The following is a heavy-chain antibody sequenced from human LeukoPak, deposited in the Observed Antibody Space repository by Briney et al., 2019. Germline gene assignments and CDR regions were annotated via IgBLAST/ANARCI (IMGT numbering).Heavy chain of an antibody. CDR2: IIPIFGTA. V-gene: IGHV1-69*05. J-gene: IGHJ4*02. Sequence: SVKVSCKASGGTFSSYAISWVRQAPGQGLEWMGGIIPIFGTANYAQKFQGRITITTDESTSTAYMELSSLRSEDTAVYYCASGYCSGGSCCCFDYWGQGTLVTVSS. CDR1: GGTFSSYA. CDR3: ASGYCSGGSCCCFDY. D-gene: IGHD2-15*01.